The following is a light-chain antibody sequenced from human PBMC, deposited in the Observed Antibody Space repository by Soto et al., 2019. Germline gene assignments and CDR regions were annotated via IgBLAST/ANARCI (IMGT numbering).Light chain of an antibody. J-gene: IGKJ4*01. Sequence: DIPMTQSPSSLSAYVGDRVNITCRASQSISYYLNWYQQKPGRAPNLLMYGASSLQSGVPSRFTGSGSGTEFTLTITSLQPGDFATYYCQQTYTTPLTFGGGTKVEIK. CDR1: QSISYY. CDR3: QQTYTTPLT. CDR2: GAS. V-gene: IGKV1-39*01.